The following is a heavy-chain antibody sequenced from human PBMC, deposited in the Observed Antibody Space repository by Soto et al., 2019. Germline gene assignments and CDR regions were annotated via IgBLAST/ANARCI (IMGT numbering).Heavy chain of an antibody. D-gene: IGHD2-2*01. CDR3: ARAGLGGQPLHYYYYMDV. CDR2: MNPNSGNT. CDR1: GYTFTSYD. V-gene: IGHV1-8*01. J-gene: IGHJ6*03. Sequence: QVQLVQSGAEVKKPGASVKVSCKASGYTFTSYDIDWVRQATGQRLEWMGWMNPNSGNTGYAQKFKGRVTMTRNTSISTAYMELSSLRSEVTAVYYCARAGLGGQPLHYYYYMDVWGKGTTVTVSS.